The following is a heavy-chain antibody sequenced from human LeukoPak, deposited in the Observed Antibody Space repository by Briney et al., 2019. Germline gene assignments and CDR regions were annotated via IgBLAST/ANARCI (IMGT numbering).Heavy chain of an antibody. D-gene: IGHD3-10*01. Sequence: SETLSLTCTVSGGSISSSSYYWGWIRQPPGKGLEWIGSIYYSGSTYYNPSLKSRVTISVDTSKNQFSLKLSSVTAADTAVYYCARRPITMVRGVIDYWGQGTLVTVSP. V-gene: IGHV4-39*01. J-gene: IGHJ4*02. CDR1: GGSISSSSYY. CDR3: ARRPITMVRGVIDY. CDR2: IYYSGST.